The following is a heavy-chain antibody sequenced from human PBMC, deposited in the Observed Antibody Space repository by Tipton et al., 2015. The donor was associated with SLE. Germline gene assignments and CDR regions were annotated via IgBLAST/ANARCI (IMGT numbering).Heavy chain of an antibody. CDR3: GRGRTDAWELVGY. Sequence: TLSLTCAVYGGSFETYYWTWVRQPPGKGLEWIGEINQAIGTNYNPALQSRVTISMDTSKIQFSLKLNSVTATDTAVYYCGRGRTDAWELVGYWGQGTLVTVSS. V-gene: IGHV4-34*01. CDR2: INQAIGT. CDR1: GGSFETYY. D-gene: IGHD4-23*01. J-gene: IGHJ4*02.